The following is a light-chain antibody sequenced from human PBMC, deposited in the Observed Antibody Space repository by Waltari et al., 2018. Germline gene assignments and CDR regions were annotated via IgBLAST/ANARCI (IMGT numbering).Light chain of an antibody. CDR2: GKT. CDR1: SSNIGAGHD. V-gene: IGLV1-40*01. Sequence: QSVLTQPPSVSGAPGQRVTISCTGSSSNIGAGHDVNWYQQLPGTAPKLLIYGKTKRPSGVPDRFSGSKSGTSASLAITGLQAEDEADYYCQSYDSSLSGVVFGGGTKLTVL. J-gene: IGLJ2*01. CDR3: QSYDSSLSGVV.